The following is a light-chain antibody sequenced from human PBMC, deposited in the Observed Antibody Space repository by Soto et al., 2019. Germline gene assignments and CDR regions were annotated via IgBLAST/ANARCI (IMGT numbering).Light chain of an antibody. V-gene: IGKV3-20*01. Sequence: EIVLTQSPGTRSLSPGDRATLSGRDSQSVSFSYLAWYQQHAGQAPRLLIYGATSRATAIPDRFSGSESGTDFTLTISRLEPEDFAVYYCQQYGSSPLTFGGGTKVEIK. CDR3: QQYGSSPLT. CDR1: QSVSFSY. CDR2: GAT. J-gene: IGKJ4*01.